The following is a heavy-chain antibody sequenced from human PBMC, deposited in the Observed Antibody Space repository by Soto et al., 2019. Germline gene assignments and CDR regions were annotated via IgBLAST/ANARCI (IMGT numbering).Heavy chain of an antibody. CDR2: IYYSGST. Sequence: QVQLQESGPGLVKPSETLSLTCTVSGGSISSYYWSWIRQPPGKGLEWIGYIYYSGSTNYYPSLKSRVTISVDTSKNQFSLKLSSVTAADTAVYYCARHAGGGYCSGGSCYSAPFDPWGQGTLVTVSS. J-gene: IGHJ5*02. CDR3: ARHAGGGYCSGGSCYSAPFDP. V-gene: IGHV4-59*08. CDR1: GGSISSYY. D-gene: IGHD2-15*01.